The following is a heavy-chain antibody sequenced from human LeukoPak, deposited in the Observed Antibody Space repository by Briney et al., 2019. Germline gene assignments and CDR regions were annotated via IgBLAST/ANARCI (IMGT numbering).Heavy chain of an antibody. J-gene: IGHJ4*02. CDR1: GYAFSTSG. CDR3: ARDKDLGAVAGTFDY. Sequence: ASVKVSCKASGYAFSTSGISWVRQAPGQGLEWMGWISNYNGHTKYAQKFQGRVTMTTDTSTSTAYMELTSLTSDDTAVYCCARDKDLGAVAGTFDYWGQGTLLTVSS. V-gene: IGHV1-18*01. CDR2: ISNYNGHT. D-gene: IGHD6-19*01.